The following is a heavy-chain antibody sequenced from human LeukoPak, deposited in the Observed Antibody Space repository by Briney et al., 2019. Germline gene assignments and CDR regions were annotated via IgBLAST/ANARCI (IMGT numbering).Heavy chain of an antibody. CDR3: ARILYGGAFDI. J-gene: IGHJ3*02. D-gene: IGHD2-15*01. CDR2: INSDGSST. V-gene: IGHV3-74*01. Sequence: GGSLRLSCAASGFTFSSYWMHWVRQAPGKGLVWVPRINSDGSSTSYADSVKGRFTISRDNAKNTLYLQMNSLRAEDTAVYYCARILYGGAFDIWGQGTMVTVSS. CDR1: GFTFSSYW.